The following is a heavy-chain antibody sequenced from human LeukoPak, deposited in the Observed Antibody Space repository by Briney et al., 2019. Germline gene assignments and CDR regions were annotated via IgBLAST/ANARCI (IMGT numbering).Heavy chain of an antibody. J-gene: IGHJ3*02. CDR2: IYYSGST. CDR3: ARDGRFNSVVVTAKTQNDAFEI. CDR1: GGSISSGGYY. D-gene: IGHD2-21*02. V-gene: IGHV4-31*03. Sequence: SSETLSLTCTVSGGSISSGGYYWSWIRQHPGKGLEWIGYIYYSGSTYYNPSLKSRVTISVDTSKNQFSLKLSSVTAADTAVYYCARDGRFNSVVVTAKTQNDAFEIWGQGTMVTVSS.